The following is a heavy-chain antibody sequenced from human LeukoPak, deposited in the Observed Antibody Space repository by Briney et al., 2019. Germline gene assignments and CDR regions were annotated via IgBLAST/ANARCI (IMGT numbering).Heavy chain of an antibody. J-gene: IGHJ4*02. CDR2: INPNSGGT. CDR1: GYTFTGYY. V-gene: IGHV1-2*02. D-gene: IGHD3-22*01. CDR3: ARDLPNDSSGYYWDRYDY. Sequence: GASVKVSCKASGYTFTGYYMHWVRQAPGQGLEWMGWINPNSGGTNYAQKFQGRVTMTRDTSISTAYMELSRLRSDDTAVYYCARDLPNDSSGYYWDRYDYWGQGTLVTVSS.